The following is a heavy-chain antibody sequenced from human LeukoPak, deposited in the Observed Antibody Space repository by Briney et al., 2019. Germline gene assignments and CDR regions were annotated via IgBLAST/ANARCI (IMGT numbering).Heavy chain of an antibody. CDR3: ASLAGEMALYYFDY. Sequence: SVKVSCKASGGTFSSYAISWVRQAPGQGLEWMGRIIPILGIANYAQKFQGRVTITADKSTSTAYMEPSSLRSEDTAVYYCASLAGEMALYYFDYWGQGTLVTVSS. V-gene: IGHV1-69*04. J-gene: IGHJ4*02. D-gene: IGHD5-24*01. CDR1: GGTFSSYA. CDR2: IIPILGIA.